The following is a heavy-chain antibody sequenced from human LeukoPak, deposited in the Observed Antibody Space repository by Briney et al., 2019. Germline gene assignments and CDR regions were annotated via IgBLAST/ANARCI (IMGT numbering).Heavy chain of an antibody. Sequence: GRSLRLSCAASGFTFSNTWMNWVRQAPGKGLEWVGRIQSKTDGGTTEYAAPVKGRFTISRDDSKTTLYLQMNSLKTEDTAVYYCATLTVRGVINIWGQGTLVTVSS. CDR1: GFTFSNTW. CDR3: ATLTVRGVINI. D-gene: IGHD3-10*01. CDR2: IQSKTDGGTT. V-gene: IGHV3-15*01. J-gene: IGHJ4*02.